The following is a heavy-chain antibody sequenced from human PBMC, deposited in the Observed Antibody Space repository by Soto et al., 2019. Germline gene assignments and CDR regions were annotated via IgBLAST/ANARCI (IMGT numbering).Heavy chain of an antibody. J-gene: IGHJ6*02. D-gene: IGHD2-15*01. CDR2: IVVASGQT. CDR3: SADRPDIGVGWWV. CDR1: GSGFIRSG. V-gene: IGHV1-58*02. Sequence: SVKVSCKASGSGFIRSGIQWVRQAHRQRLEWIGWIVVASGQTNYAQNFRGRVAITRDTSTATAYIELTGLTSEDTAVYFCSADRPDIGVGWWVWGQGTTVTVSS.